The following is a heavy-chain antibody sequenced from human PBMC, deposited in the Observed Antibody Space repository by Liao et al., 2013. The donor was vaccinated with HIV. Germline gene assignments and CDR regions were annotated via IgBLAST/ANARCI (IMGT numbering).Heavy chain of an antibody. Sequence: QMQLQESGPGLVKPSETLSLTCAVSGGSINNHYCNWIRQPAGRGLEWIGRIYTSGNTNYNPSLKSRVTMSVDTSKNQFSLKLTSVTAADTAVYYCAARITISGVAIPHALDVWGQGTMVAVSS. J-gene: IGHJ3*01. CDR2: IYTSGNT. CDR3: AARITISGVAIPHALDV. D-gene: IGHD3-3*01. CDR1: GGSINNHY. V-gene: IGHV4-4*07.